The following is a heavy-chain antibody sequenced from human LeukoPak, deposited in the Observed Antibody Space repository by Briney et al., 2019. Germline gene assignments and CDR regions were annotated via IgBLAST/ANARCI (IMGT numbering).Heavy chain of an antibody. V-gene: IGHV4-59*01. Sequence: PSETLSLTCTVSGSSISSYYWSWIRQPPGKRLEWIGYIYYSGSTNYNPSLKSRDTISVDTSKNQFSLKLSSVTAADTAVYYCARLQTYSSSRHFDFWGQGTLVTVSS. D-gene: IGHD6-13*01. CDR1: GSSISSYY. J-gene: IGHJ4*02. CDR3: ARLQTYSSSRHFDF. CDR2: IYYSGST.